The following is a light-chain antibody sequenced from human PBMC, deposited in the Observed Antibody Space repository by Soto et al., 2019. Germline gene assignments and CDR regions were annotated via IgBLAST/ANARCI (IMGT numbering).Light chain of an antibody. V-gene: IGLV2-8*01. Sequence: QSALTQPPSASGSPGQSVTISCTGTSSDVCGYNYVSWYQQHPGKAPKLMIYEVSKRPSGVPDRFSGSKSGNTASLPVSGLQAEDEAGYYCSSYAGSNNLVFGGGTKLTVL. CDR3: SSYAGSNNLV. CDR1: SSDVCGYNY. CDR2: EVS. J-gene: IGLJ2*01.